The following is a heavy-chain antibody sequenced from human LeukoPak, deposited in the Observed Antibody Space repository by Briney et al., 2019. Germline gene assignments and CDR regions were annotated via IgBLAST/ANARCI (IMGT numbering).Heavy chain of an antibody. CDR1: GGSVSSYY. D-gene: IGHD2/OR15-2a*01. Sequence: SETLSLTCTVSGGSVSSYYWSWIRQPPGKGLEWIGYMYYSGSTNYNPSLKSRVTISVDTSKNQFSLKLSSVTAADTAVYYCARARLSFHYYYYMDVWGKGTTVTVSS. CDR2: MYYSGST. J-gene: IGHJ6*03. CDR3: ARARLSFHYYYYMDV. V-gene: IGHV4-59*02.